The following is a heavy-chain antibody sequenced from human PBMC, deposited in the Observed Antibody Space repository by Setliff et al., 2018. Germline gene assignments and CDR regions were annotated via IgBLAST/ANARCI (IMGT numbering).Heavy chain of an antibody. CDR2: IYYSGNA. CDR1: GGSISNSNYL. CDR3: ARRITYGNTFDF. D-gene: IGHD3-10*01. J-gene: IGHJ4*02. V-gene: IGHV4-39*07. Sequence: KTSETLSLTCSFSGGSISNSNYLWGWIRQPPGKGLEWIGNIYYSGNAHYNPSLKSRVTISVDTSKNQFSLQLTSVTAADTAVYYCARRITYGNTFDFWGQGTLVTVSS.